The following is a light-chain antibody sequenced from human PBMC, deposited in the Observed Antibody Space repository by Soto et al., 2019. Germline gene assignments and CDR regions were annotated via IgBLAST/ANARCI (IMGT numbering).Light chain of an antibody. J-gene: IGKJ1*01. CDR1: QSVSTW. Sequence: DIQMTHSPSTLSGSVVDRVTITFRASQSVSTWLAWFQQKPGKAPKVLIYKASNLETGVPSRFSGSGSGTEFTLIISGLQPDDSATYYCQQYTNTNNPWMFGQGTKVDI. CDR3: QQYTNTNNPWM. V-gene: IGKV1-5*03. CDR2: KAS.